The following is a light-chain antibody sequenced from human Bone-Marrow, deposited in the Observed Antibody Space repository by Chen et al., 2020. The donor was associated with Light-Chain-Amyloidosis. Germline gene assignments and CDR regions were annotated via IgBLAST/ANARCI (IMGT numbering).Light chain of an antibody. CDR2: DVS. V-gene: IGLV2-14*03. Sequence: QSALTQPASVSGSPGQSITISCTGSNRDAGGYKYVSWYQQHPGEAPKLTIYDVSNRPSGISNRFSGSKSVNTAYLTISGLRADDEAIYYCSSSRGNSTWVFGGGTKRTVL. CDR1: NRDAGGYKY. J-gene: IGLJ3*02. CDR3: SSSRGNSTWV.